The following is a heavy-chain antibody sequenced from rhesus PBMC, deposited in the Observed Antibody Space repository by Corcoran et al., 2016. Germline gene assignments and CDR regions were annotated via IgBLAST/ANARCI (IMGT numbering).Heavy chain of an antibody. J-gene: IGHJ4*01. D-gene: IGHD2-21*01. CDR1: GGSISSSY. CDR2: IYGSGSST. V-gene: IGHV4-169*01. Sequence: QLQLQESGPGLVKPSETLSVTCAVSGGSISSSYWSCIRQAPGKGLEWIGYIYGSGSSTNYNPSLKGRVTLSVDTSKNQLSLKLSAVTTADTAVYYCARGRISGSRWGQRVLVTVSS. CDR3: ARGRISGSR.